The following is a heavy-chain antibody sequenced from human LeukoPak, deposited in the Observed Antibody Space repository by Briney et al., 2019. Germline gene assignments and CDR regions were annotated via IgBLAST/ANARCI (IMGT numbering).Heavy chain of an antibody. J-gene: IGHJ4*02. Sequence: ASVKVSCKASGYTFTGYYMHWVRQAPGQGLEWMGWINPNSGGTNYAQKFQGRVTMTRDTSISTAYMELSRLRSDDTAVYYCARDDGSYSRSPGFDYWGQGTLVTVSS. D-gene: IGHD1-26*01. CDR2: INPNSGGT. CDR1: GYTFTGYY. CDR3: ARDDGSYSRSPGFDY. V-gene: IGHV1-2*02.